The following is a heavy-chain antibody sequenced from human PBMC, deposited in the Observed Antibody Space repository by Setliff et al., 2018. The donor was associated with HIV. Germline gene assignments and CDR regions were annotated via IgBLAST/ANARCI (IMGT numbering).Heavy chain of an antibody. D-gene: IGHD3-22*01. CDR1: GGSITRTPYY. CDR2: IYHTGIT. CDR3: ASRVYYYDSNNFLREEGFDP. V-gene: IGHV4-39*01. J-gene: IGHJ5*02. Sequence: SETLSLTCTVSGGSITRTPYYWGWIRQPPGKGLEWIGSIYHTGITYDNPSLKSRVTISIDTSKNQFSLNLTSVTAADTAVYYCASRVYYYDSNNFLREEGFDPWGQGTLVTVSS.